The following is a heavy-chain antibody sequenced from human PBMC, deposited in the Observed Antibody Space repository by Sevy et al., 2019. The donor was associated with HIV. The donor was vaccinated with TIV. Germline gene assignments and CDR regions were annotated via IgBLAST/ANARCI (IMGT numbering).Heavy chain of an antibody. CDR3: ARACVAARPPYYYYYYGMDV. D-gene: IGHD6-6*01. Sequence: GGSLRLSCAASGFTFSSYAMHWVRQAPGKGLEWVAVISYDGSNKYYADSVKGRFTISRDNSKNTLYLQRNSLRAEETAVYYCARACVAARPPYYYYYYGMDVWGQGTTVTVSS. CDR2: ISYDGSNK. J-gene: IGHJ6*02. CDR1: GFTFSSYA. V-gene: IGHV3-30*04.